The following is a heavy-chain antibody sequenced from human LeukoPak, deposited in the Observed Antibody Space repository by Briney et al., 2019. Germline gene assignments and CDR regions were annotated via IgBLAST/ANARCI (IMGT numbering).Heavy chain of an antibody. CDR3: ARRMKLAAKGDAFDI. V-gene: IGHV4-59*08. D-gene: IGHD2-15*01. J-gene: IGHJ3*02. Sequence: SETLSLTCTVSGGSISSYYWSWIRQPPGKGLEWIGFIYYSGSTNYNPSLKSRVTISVDTSRNQFSLKLNSVTAADTAVYYCARRMKLAAKGDAFDIWGQGTMVTVSS. CDR1: GGSISSYY. CDR2: IYYSGST.